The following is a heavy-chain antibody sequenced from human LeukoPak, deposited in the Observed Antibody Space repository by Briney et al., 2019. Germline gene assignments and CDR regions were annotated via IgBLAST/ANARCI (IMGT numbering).Heavy chain of an antibody. CDR3: ARGGSSSIYGMDV. Sequence: PSETLSLTCTVSGGSISSYYWSWIRQPPGKGLEWIGYIYYSGSTNYNPSLKSRVTISVDTSKNQFSLKLSSVTAADTAVYYCARGGSSSIYGMDVWGQGTTVTVS. V-gene: IGHV4-59*01. CDR1: GGSISSYY. J-gene: IGHJ6*02. D-gene: IGHD6-6*01. CDR2: IYYSGST.